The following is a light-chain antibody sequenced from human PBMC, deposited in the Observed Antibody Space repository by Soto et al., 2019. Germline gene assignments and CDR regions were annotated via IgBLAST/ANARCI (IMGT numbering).Light chain of an antibody. CDR1: QSVLHSPNNKNY. CDR3: QQYFRPPQT. J-gene: IGKJ1*01. CDR2: WAS. V-gene: IGKV4-1*01. Sequence: EIVMTQSPDSLAVSLGERATINCKSSQSVLHSPNNKNYLAWYRQHLGQPPQLLIYWASTRESGVPDRFSGSGSGTDFTLTISSLQAEDVAVYYCQQYFRPPQTFGQGTKVEIK.